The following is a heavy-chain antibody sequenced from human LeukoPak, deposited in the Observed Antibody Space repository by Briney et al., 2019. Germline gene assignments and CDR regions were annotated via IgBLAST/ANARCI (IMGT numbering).Heavy chain of an antibody. V-gene: IGHV4-4*07. D-gene: IGHD2-2*01. CDR3: ARESGYCSSTSCFLDAFDI. Sequence: SETLSLTCTVSGGSISSYYWSWIRQPAGKGLEWIGRIYTSGSTNYNPSLKSRVTMSVDTSKNQFSLKLSSVTAADTAVYYCARESGYCSSTSCFLDAFDIWGQGTMVTVSS. CDR2: IYTSGST. J-gene: IGHJ3*02. CDR1: GGSISSYY.